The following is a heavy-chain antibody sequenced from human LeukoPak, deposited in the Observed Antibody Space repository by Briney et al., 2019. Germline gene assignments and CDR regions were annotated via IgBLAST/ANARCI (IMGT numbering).Heavy chain of an antibody. CDR1: GGSFSRYH. Sequence: SETMSLTCGVNGGSFSRYHWSWIRQPPGEGLEWIGEVNHSGNANYNPSLKRRITISVGAYNARLSLKLNSVIAADTAVYYFARLRPMATTGPAHRPYVTDIWGKVATVTVSS. D-gene: IGHD1-1*01. CDR3: ARLRPMATTGPAHRPYVTDI. J-gene: IGHJ6*04. V-gene: IGHV4-34*01. CDR2: VNHSGNA.